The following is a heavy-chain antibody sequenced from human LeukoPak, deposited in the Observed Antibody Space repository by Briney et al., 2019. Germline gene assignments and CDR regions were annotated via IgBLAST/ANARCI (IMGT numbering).Heavy chain of an antibody. CDR1: GFTFSSYG. Sequence: PGGSLRLSCAASGFTFSSYGMSWVRQAPGKGLEWVSAISGSGGSTYYADSVKGRFTISRDSSKNTLYLQMNSLRAEDTAVYYCAKGRYYGSGSPNWFDPWGQGTLVTVSS. CDR3: AKGRYYGSGSPNWFDP. J-gene: IGHJ5*02. V-gene: IGHV3-23*01. CDR2: ISGSGGST. D-gene: IGHD3-10*01.